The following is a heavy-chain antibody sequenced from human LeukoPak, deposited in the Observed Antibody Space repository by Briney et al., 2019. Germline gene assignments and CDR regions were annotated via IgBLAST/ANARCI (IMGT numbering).Heavy chain of an antibody. CDR3: ARGFARGFDY. CDR1: GFTFGKYW. J-gene: IGHJ4*02. D-gene: IGHD6-6*01. Sequence: GGSLRLSCVASGFTFGKYWMSWVRQAPGKGLEWVSVIYSGGTTYYTDSVKGRFTISRDSSKNTLYLQMNSLRAEDTAVYYCARGFARGFDYWGQGTLVTVSS. V-gene: IGHV3-53*01. CDR2: IYSGGTT.